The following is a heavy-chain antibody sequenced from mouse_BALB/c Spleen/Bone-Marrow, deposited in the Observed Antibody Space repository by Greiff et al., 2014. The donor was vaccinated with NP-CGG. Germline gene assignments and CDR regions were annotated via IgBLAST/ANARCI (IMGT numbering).Heavy chain of an antibody. CDR2: ISDGGTYS. J-gene: IGHJ2*01. CDR3: ARDMGDY. CDR1: GFTFSDYY. V-gene: IGHV5-4*02. D-gene: IGHD1-1*02. Sequence: EVMLVESGGGLMKPGGSLKLSCAASGFTFSDYYTYWVRQTPEKRLEWVATISDGGTYSYYADSVKGRFTISRDNAKSNLYLQMNSLKSEDTAMYYCARDMGDYWGQGTALTVSS.